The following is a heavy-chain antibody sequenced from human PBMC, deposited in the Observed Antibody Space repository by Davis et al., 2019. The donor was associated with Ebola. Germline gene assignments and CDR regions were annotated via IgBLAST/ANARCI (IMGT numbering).Heavy chain of an antibody. CDR1: GYTFTTYT. CDR3: AREWCGYYGSGSCGMDV. V-gene: IGHV1-18*01. CDR2: ISAYNGNT. Sequence: ASVKVSCKASGYTFTTYTINWVRQAPGQGLEWMGWISAYNGNTNYAQKLQGRVTMTTDTSTSTAYMELRSLRSDDTAVYYCAREWCGYYGSGSCGMDVWGKGTTVTVSS. D-gene: IGHD3-10*01. J-gene: IGHJ6*04.